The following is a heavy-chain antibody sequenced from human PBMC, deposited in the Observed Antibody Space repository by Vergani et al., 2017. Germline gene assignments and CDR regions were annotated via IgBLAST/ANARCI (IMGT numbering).Heavy chain of an antibody. CDR2: IYTSGST. D-gene: IGHD3-3*01. V-gene: IGHV4-4*07. CDR1: GGSISSYY. J-gene: IGHJ6*02. CDR3: ARGLAYYDFWSGYHDSYYYGMDV. Sequence: QVQLQESGPGLVKPSETLSLTCTVSGGSISSYYWSWIRQPAGKGLEWIGRIYTSGSTNYNPSLKSRVTMSVDTSKNPFSLKLSSVTAADTAVYYCARGLAYYDFWSGYHDSYYYGMDVWGQGTTVTVSS.